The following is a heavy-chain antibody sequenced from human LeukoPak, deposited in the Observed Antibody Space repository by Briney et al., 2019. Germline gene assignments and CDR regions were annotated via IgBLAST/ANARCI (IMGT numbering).Heavy chain of an antibody. J-gene: IGHJ4*02. CDR3: ARDRDYGDYNTQDLFVY. CDR1: GYTFTSYG. CDR2: IGAYNGNT. V-gene: IGHV1-18*01. Sequence: ASVKVSCKASGYTFTSYGISWVRQAPGQGLEWMGWIGAYNGNTNYAQKFQGRVTMTTDTSTSTAYMELRSLRSDDTAVYYCARDRDYGDYNTQDLFVYWGQGTLVTVSS. D-gene: IGHD4-17*01.